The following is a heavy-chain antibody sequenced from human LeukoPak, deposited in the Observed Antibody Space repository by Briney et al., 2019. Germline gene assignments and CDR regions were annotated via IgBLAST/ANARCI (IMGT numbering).Heavy chain of an antibody. CDR1: GFTFDNYG. J-gene: IGHJ4*02. CDR2: IHWNGGRT. CDR3: TREQDREAAATIVGDY. V-gene: IGHV3-20*04. Sequence: GGSLRLSCAASGFTFDNYGINWVRQAPGKGLEWVSRIHWNGGRTGYADSVKGRFTISRDNARNSLYLEMNSLRAEDTAVYYCTREQDREAAATIVGDYWGQGTLVTVSS. D-gene: IGHD3-22*01.